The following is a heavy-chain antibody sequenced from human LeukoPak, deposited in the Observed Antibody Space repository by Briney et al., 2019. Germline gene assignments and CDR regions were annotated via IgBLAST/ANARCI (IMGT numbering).Heavy chain of an antibody. CDR1: GVSISSYY. J-gene: IGHJ5*02. CDR2: IYASGST. Sequence: SETLSLTCTVSGVSISSYYWNWIRQPAGKGLEWIGRIYASGSTNYNPSLKSRVTMSVDTSKNQFSLKLSSVTAADTAVYYCAREYGSGSEFDPWGQGTLVTVSS. V-gene: IGHV4-4*07. D-gene: IGHD3-10*01. CDR3: AREYGSGSEFDP.